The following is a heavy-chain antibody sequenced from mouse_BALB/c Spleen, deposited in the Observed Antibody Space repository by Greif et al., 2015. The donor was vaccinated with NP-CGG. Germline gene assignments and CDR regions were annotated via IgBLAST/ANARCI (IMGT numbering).Heavy chain of an antibody. CDR2: IYPGSGNT. CDR1: GYTSTDYY. J-gene: IGHJ4*01. Sequence: QVQLQQPGPELVKPGASVKISCKASGYTSTDYYINWVKQKPGQGLEWIGWIYPGSGNTKYNEKFTGKATLTVDTSSSTAYMQLSSLTSEDTAVYFCARRTGTEAMDYWGQGTSVTVSS. V-gene: IGHV1-84*02. D-gene: IGHD4-1*01. CDR3: ARRTGTEAMDY.